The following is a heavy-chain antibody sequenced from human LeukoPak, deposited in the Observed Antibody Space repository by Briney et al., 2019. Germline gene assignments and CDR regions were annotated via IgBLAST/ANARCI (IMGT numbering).Heavy chain of an antibody. J-gene: IGHJ5*02. V-gene: IGHV4-30-2*02. CDR2: IYHSGST. CDR1: GGSISSGGYS. D-gene: IGHD3-16*01. Sequence: PSQTLSLTCAVSGGSISSGGYSWSWIRQPPGKGLEWIGYIYHSGSTYYNPSLKSRVTISVDTSKNQFSLKLSTVTAADTAVYYCATFGGWFDPWGQGTLVTVSS. CDR3: ATFGGWFDP.